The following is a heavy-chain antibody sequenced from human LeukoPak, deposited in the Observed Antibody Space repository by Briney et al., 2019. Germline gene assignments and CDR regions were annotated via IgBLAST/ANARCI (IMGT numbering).Heavy chain of an antibody. CDR3: AREEYQVLLD. Sequence: GSLRLSCAASGFTFSSYEMNWVRQAPGKGLEWVSYISSRSTTIYYADSMKGRFTISRDNAKNSLYLQMNSLRVGDTAIYYCAREEYQVLLDWGQGILVTVAS. D-gene: IGHD2/OR15-2a*01. V-gene: IGHV3-48*03. J-gene: IGHJ4*02. CDR2: ISSRSTTI. CDR1: GFTFSSYE.